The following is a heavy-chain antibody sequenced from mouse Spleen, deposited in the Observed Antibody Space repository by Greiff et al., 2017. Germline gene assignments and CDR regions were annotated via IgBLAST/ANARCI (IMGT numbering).Heavy chain of an antibody. Sequence: QVQLQQPGAELVRPGSSVKLSCKASGYTFTSYWMHWVKQRPIQGLEWIGNIDPSDSETHYNQKFKDKATLTVDKSSSTAYMQLSSLTSEDSAVYYCAREDLRDDYAMDYWGQGTSVTVSS. CDR2: IDPSDSET. J-gene: IGHJ4*01. V-gene: IGHV1-52*01. CDR1: GYTFTSYW. CDR3: AREDLRDDYAMDY.